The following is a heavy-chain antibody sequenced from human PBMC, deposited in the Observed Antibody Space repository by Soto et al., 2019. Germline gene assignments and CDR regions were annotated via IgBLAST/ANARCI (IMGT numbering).Heavy chain of an antibody. CDR2: ITGTGGNT. V-gene: IGHV3-23*01. J-gene: IGHJ6*02. Sequence: EVQLLESGGGLVQPGGSLRLSCAGSGFTLSTYGMTWVRQAPGKGLEWVSAITGTGGNTYYVDSVKGRFTSSRDNSKNMLYLQMNSVRVEDTDVYYCARIRGYWYGLDVWGQGTTVTVSS. CDR1: GFTLSTYG. CDR3: ARIRGYWYGLDV.